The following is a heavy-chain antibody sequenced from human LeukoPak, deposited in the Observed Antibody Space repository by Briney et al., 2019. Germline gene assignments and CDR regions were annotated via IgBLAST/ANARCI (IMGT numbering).Heavy chain of an antibody. CDR2: IKQDGSDK. D-gene: IGHD1-26*01. J-gene: IGHJ6*02. V-gene: IGHV3-7*01. Sequence: GGSLRLSCAASGFTFSSYWMSWVRQAPGKGLEWVANIKQDGSDKCYVDSVKGRFTISRDNAKNSLYLQMNSLRAEDTAVYYCARVALSLWELLNDYYYGMDVWGQGTTVTVSS. CDR3: ARVALSLWELLNDYYYGMDV. CDR1: GFTFSSYW.